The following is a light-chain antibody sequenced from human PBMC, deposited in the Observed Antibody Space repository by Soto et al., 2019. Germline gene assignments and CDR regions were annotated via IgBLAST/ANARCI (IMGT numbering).Light chain of an antibody. CDR3: QQYNNLPPSP. Sequence: EIVMTQSPATLSVSPGESATLSCRASQIVSSNLAWYKQKPGQAHRLLIYGAYTRATGIPARFSGRGSRTEFTLTPRSLQSEDFSVYYCQQYNNLPPSPFGQGTKREI. CDR1: QIVSSN. J-gene: IGKJ2*01. V-gene: IGKV3-15*01. CDR2: GAY.